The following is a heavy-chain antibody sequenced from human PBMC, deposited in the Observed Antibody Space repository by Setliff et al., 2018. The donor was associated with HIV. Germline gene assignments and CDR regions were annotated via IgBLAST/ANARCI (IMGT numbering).Heavy chain of an antibody. V-gene: IGHV4-4*02. CDR3: ARDSRYCSGGSCYGYFDF. J-gene: IGHJ4*02. CDR1: GGSISSTNW. D-gene: IGHD2-15*01. Sequence: LSLTCAVSGGSISSTNWWNWVRQPPGKGLEWIGEIYHSGSTNYNPSLKSRVTISVDKSKNQFYLKLNSVTAADTAVYYCARDSRYCSGGSCYGYFDFWGQGTLVTVSS. CDR2: IYHSGST.